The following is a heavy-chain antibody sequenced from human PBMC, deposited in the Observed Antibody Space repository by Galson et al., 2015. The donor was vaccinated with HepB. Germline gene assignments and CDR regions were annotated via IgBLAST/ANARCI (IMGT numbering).Heavy chain of an antibody. J-gene: IGHJ4*02. CDR1: GFTFSDYY. CDR3: ASGGIAVAGTSDY. Sequence: SLRLSCAASGFTFSDYYMSWIRQAPGKGLEWVSYISSSSSYTNYADSVKGRFTISRDNAKNSLYLQMNSLRAEDTAVYYCASGGIAVAGTSDYWGQGTLVTVSS. CDR2: ISSSSSYT. V-gene: IGHV3-11*03. D-gene: IGHD6-19*01.